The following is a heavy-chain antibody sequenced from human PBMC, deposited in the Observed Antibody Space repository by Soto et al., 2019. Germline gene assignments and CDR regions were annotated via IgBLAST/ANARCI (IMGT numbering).Heavy chain of an antibody. J-gene: IGHJ4*02. CDR2: ISDSGGST. CDR1: GFTFSSYA. Sequence: LRLSCAASGFTFSSYAMSWVRQAPGKGLEWVSGISDSGGSTYYADSVKGRFTISRDNSKNTLYLQMNSLRAEDTAVYYCAKGTYYYGSAPYYFDYWGQGTLVTVSS. CDR3: AKGTYYYGSAPYYFDY. V-gene: IGHV3-23*01. D-gene: IGHD3-10*01.